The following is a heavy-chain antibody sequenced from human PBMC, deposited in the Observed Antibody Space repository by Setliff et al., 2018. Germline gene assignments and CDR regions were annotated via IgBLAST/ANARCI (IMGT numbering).Heavy chain of an antibody. CDR3: AGCSSWHGHYPHFNY. Sequence: GGSLRRSCSASGFTFTLFASRVVRQAPGKGLEWLAVISSDGTSIYYAESVKGRFTISRDNSKNTLYPQMKRLRAEDTAIYSCAGCSSWHGHYPHFNYWGQGTLVTVSS. CDR2: ISSDGTSI. J-gene: IGHJ4*02. V-gene: IGHV3-23*03. D-gene: IGHD6-13*01. CDR1: GFTFTLFA.